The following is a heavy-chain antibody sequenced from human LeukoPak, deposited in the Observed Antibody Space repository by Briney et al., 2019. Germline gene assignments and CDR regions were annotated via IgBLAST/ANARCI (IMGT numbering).Heavy chain of an antibody. CDR3: ARLVGLSTTASY. Sequence: ASVKVSCKASGYTFVGYYLHWVRQAPGQGLEWMGWINPTTGGTNYAQKFQDRVTMTRDTSINTVYMELSGLTSDDTAVYYCARLVGLSTTASYWGQGTLVIVSS. D-gene: IGHD5/OR15-5a*01. CDR1: GYTFVGYY. J-gene: IGHJ4*02. CDR2: INPTTGGT. V-gene: IGHV1-2*02.